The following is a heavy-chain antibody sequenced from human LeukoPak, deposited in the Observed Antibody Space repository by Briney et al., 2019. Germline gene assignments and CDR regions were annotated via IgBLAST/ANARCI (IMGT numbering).Heavy chain of an antibody. V-gene: IGHV3-9*01. CDR2: ISWNSGSI. J-gene: IGHJ6*03. CDR3: AKGNYDILTGPMDV. Sequence: PGRSLRLSCAASGFTFDDYAMHWVRQAPGKGLEWVSGISWNSGSIGYADSVKGRFTISRDNAKNSVYLQMNSLRAEDTALYYCAKGNYDILTGPMDVWGKGTTVTVSS. CDR1: GFTFDDYA. D-gene: IGHD3-9*01.